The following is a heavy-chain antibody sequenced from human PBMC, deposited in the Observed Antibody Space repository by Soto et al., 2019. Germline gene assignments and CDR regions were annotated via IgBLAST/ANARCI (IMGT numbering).Heavy chain of an antibody. V-gene: IGHV3-74*01. J-gene: IGHJ4*02. D-gene: IGHD4-4*01. CDR3: AKDPAIGNPDY. Sequence: GGSLRLSCAASGFTFSSYWMHWVRQAPGKGLVWVSRISSDGSSTSYADSVKGRFTISRDNSKNTLYLQMNSLRAEDTAVYYCAKDPAIGNPDYWGQGTLVTVSS. CDR1: GFTFSSYW. CDR2: ISSDGSST.